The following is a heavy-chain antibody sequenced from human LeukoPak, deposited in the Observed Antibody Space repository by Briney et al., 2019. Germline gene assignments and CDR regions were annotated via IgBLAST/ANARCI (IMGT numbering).Heavy chain of an antibody. V-gene: IGHV4-59*01. CDR3: ARVGTYGSGSYLSWLDY. D-gene: IGHD3-10*01. J-gene: IGHJ4*02. CDR1: GGSISSYY. CDR2: IYYSGST. Sequence: SETLSLTCTVSGGSISSYYWSWIRQPPGKGLEWIGYIYYSGSTNYNSSLKSRVTVSVDTSKNQFSLKLSSVTAADTAVYYCARVGTYGSGSYLSWLDYWGQGTLVTVSS.